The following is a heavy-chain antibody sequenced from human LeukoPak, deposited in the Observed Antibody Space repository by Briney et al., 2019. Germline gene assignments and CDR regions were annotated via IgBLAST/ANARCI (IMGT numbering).Heavy chain of an antibody. J-gene: IGHJ6*02. Sequence: GGSLRLSCAASGFTFRTYSMNWVRQAPGKGLEWVSYISSSSSAMYYADSVKGRFTISRDNAKNSLFLQMSSLRAEDTAVYYCARDLTYYGSMDVWGQGTTVTVSS. V-gene: IGHV3-48*01. CDR3: ARDLTYYGSMDV. CDR1: GFTFRTYS. CDR2: ISSSSSAM. D-gene: IGHD3-10*01.